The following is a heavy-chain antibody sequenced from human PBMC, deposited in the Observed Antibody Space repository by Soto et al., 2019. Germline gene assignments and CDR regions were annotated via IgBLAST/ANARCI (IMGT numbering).Heavy chain of an antibody. CDR1: GFTFSNAW. D-gene: IGHD2-21*02. CDR2: IKSKTDGGTT. Sequence: GGSLRLSCAASGFTFSNAWMSWVRQAPGKGLEWVGRIKSKTDGGTTDYAAPVKGRFTISRDDSKNTLYLQMNSLKTEDTAVYYCTTASDYYYYYGMDVWGQGTTVTVSS. J-gene: IGHJ6*02. CDR3: TTASDYYYYYGMDV. V-gene: IGHV3-15*01.